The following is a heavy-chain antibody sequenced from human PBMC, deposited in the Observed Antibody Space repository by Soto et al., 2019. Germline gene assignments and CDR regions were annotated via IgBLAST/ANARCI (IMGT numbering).Heavy chain of an antibody. CDR1: GGSISSYY. D-gene: IGHD2-15*01. J-gene: IGHJ5*02. V-gene: IGHV4-59*01. CDR3: VCSSRSNWFDP. CDR2: IYYSGST. Sequence: SETLSLTCTVSGGSISSYYWSWIRQPPGKGLEWIGYIYYSGSTNYNPSLKSRVTISVDTSKNQFSLKLSSVTAADTAVYYGVCSSRSNWFDPWGQGTLVTVSS.